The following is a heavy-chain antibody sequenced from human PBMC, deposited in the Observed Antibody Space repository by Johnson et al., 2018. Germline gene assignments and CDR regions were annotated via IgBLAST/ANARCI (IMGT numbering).Heavy chain of an antibody. D-gene: IGHD6-13*01. J-gene: IGHJ6*02. Sequence: VQLQESGGGLVQPGGSLRLSCAASEFTFNSYWMLWVRQAPGKGLVWVSRINSDGSSYIYYADSVKGRFTISRDNAKNSLYLQMNSLRAEDTAVYYCARDLGGVEQQLGWRDYYYYGMDVWGQGTTVTVSS. CDR2: INSDGSSYI. V-gene: IGHV3-74*01. CDR3: ARDLGGVEQQLGWRDYYYYGMDV. CDR1: EFTFNSYW.